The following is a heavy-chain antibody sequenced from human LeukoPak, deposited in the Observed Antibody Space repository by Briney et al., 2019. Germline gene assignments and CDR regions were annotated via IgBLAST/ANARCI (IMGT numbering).Heavy chain of an antibody. D-gene: IGHD6-13*01. V-gene: IGHV3-48*03. Sequence: GGSLRLSCAASGYTFSSYEMNWVRQAPGKGLEWVSYISSSGTTIYYADSVKGRFTISRDNAKNSLYLQMNSVTAEGTAVYYCARALPSRRYYFDYWGQGTLVTVS. CDR3: ARALPSRRYYFDY. CDR1: GYTFSSYE. CDR2: ISSSGTTI. J-gene: IGHJ4*02.